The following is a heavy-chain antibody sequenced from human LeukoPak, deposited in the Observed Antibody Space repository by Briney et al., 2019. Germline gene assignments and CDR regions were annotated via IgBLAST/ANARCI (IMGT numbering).Heavy chain of an antibody. CDR3: ATSTLWFGELRNFDY. Sequence: GGSLRLSCAASGFTFSSYAMSWVRQAPGKGLEWVSAISGSGGSTYYADSVKGRFTISRDTSKNTLYLQMSSLRAEDTAVYYCATSTLWFGELRNFDYWGQGALVTVSS. CDR1: GFTFSSYA. CDR2: ISGSGGST. V-gene: IGHV3-23*01. D-gene: IGHD3-10*01. J-gene: IGHJ4*02.